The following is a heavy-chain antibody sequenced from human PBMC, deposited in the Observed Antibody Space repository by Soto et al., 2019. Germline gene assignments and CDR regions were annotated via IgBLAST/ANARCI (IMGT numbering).Heavy chain of an antibody. CDR2: LIPLFGTT. D-gene: IGHD7-27*01. V-gene: IGHV1-69*06. CDR1: GGTFSGHA. CDR3: ARGPNWGYRFDA. J-gene: IGHJ4*02. Sequence: QVQLVQSGAEVRKPGSSVKVSCEASGGTFSGHAISWVRQAAGQGPEWMGGLIPLFGTTQHAQRFQGRLTSTADMSTTTAYMELTSLRFEDTAIYYCARGPNWGYRFDAWGQGTLVTVSS.